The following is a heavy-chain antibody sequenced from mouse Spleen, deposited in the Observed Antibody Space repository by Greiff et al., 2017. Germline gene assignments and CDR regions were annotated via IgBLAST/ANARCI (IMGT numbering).Heavy chain of an antibody. Sequence: EVMLVESGGGLVQPGGSRKLSCAASGFTFSSCGMHWVRQAPEKGLEWVAYISSGSSTIYYADTVKGRFTISRDNPKNTLFLQMTSLRSEDTAMYYCARGGGYYWFAYWGQGTLVTVSA. CDR3: ARGGGYYWFAY. CDR1: GFTFSSCG. CDR2: ISSGSSTI. J-gene: IGHJ3*01. V-gene: IGHV5-17*02. D-gene: IGHD2-3*01.